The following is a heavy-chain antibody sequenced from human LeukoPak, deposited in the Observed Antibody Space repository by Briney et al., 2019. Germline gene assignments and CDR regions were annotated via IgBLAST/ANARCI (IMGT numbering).Heavy chain of an antibody. J-gene: IGHJ4*02. D-gene: IGHD1-26*01. CDR3: AKSPSGSEGFFDY. V-gene: IGHV3-23*01. CDR1: GFTFSSYG. Sequence: PGRSLRLSCAASGFTFSSYGMSWVRQAPGKGLEWVSAISGSGGSTYYADSVKGRFTISRDNSKNTLYLQMNSLRAEDTAVYYCAKSPSGSEGFFDYWGQGTLVTVSS. CDR2: ISGSGGST.